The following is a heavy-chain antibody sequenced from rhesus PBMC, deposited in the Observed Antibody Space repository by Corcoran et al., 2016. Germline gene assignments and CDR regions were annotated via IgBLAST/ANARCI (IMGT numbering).Heavy chain of an antibody. Sequence: QVQLQESGPGLVKPSETLSLTCAVFGDSISGDKWWSWIRQPPGKGLEWIGNIKGKTHSTPYNPSLMSGVTLTTDTSKMQFSLILSSLSAADTAVYFCARHTPGGGGRTVRFDVWGPGILVTVSS. CDR3: ARHTPGGGGRTVRFDV. CDR2: IKGKTHST. CDR1: GDSISGDKW. J-gene: IGHJ5-1*01. V-gene: IGHV4-65*01. D-gene: IGHD1-14*01.